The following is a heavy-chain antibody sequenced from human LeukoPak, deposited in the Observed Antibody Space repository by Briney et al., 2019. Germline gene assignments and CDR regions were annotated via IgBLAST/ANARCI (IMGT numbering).Heavy chain of an antibody. D-gene: IGHD3-22*01. Sequence: ASVKVSCKASGYTFTGYYMHWVRQAPGQGLEWMGRINPNSGGTNYAQKFQGRVTMTRDTSISTAYMELSRLRSDDTAVYYCARGGTYYYDSSGYHSGFDYWGQGTLVTVSS. J-gene: IGHJ4*02. CDR3: ARGGTYYYDSSGYHSGFDY. V-gene: IGHV1-2*06. CDR1: GYTFTGYY. CDR2: INPNSGGT.